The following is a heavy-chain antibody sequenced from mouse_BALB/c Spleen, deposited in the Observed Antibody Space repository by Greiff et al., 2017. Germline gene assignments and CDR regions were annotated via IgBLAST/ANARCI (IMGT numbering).Heavy chain of an antibody. J-gene: IGHJ2*01. D-gene: IGHD2-3*01. CDR2: ISYDGSN. CDR3: ARDDGYYCFDY. V-gene: IGHV3-6*02. CDR1: GYSITSGYY. Sequence: EVKLEESGPGLVKPSQSLSLTCSVTGYSITSGYYWNWIRQFPGNKLEWMGYISYDGSNNYNPSLKNRISITRDTSKNQFFLKLNSVTTEDTATYYCARDDGYYCFDYWGQGTTLTVSS.